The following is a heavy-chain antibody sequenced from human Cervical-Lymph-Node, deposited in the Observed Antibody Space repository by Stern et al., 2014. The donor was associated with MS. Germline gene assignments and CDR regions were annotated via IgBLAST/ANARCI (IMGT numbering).Heavy chain of an antibody. D-gene: IGHD6-19*01. CDR3: ASRAVAGTGDY. J-gene: IGHJ4*02. CDR1: GGSISRSNW. CDR2: IYHSGST. Sequence: QLQLQESGPGLVKPSGTLSLTCAVSGGSISRSNWWSWVRHPPGKGLEGMGEIYHSGSTNYNPALKGRVTISVDKSKNQFPLKLSAVTAADTAVYYCASRAVAGTGDYWGQGTLVTVSS. V-gene: IGHV4-4*02.